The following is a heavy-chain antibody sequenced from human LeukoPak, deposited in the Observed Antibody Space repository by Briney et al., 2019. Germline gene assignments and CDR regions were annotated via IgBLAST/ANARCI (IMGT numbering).Heavy chain of an antibody. Sequence: GGSLRLSCAASGFTVSSNYMSWVRQAPGKGLEWVSVIYSGGSTYYADSVKGRFTISRDNSKNTLYLQMNSLRAEDTAVYYCARGPERLNHYDSSGYYYYYYMDVWGKGTTVTVSS. CDR3: ARGPERLNHYDSSGYYYYYYMDV. J-gene: IGHJ6*03. CDR2: IYSGGST. CDR1: GFTVSSNY. D-gene: IGHD3-22*01. V-gene: IGHV3-53*01.